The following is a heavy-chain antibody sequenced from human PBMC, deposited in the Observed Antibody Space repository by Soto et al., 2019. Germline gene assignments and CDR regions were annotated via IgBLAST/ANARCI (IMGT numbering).Heavy chain of an antibody. CDR3: ARVDIILRYFDWFLEHYYYGMDV. CDR1: GFTFSSYG. CDR2: IWYDGSNK. D-gene: IGHD3-9*01. Sequence: GESLKISCAASGFTFSSYGMHWVRQAPGKGLEWVAVIWYDGSNKYYADSMKGRFTISRGNTKNTLDLQMNSLRAEVTAMYYCARVDIILRYFDWFLEHYYYGMDVWGQGTTVTVSS. J-gene: IGHJ6*02. V-gene: IGHV3-33*01.